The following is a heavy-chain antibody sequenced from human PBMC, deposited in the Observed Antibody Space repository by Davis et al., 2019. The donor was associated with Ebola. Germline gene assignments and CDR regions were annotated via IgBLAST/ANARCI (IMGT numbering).Heavy chain of an antibody. CDR2: IYYSGST. Sequence: MPSETLSLTCAVYGGSFSGYYWSWIRQHPGKGLEWIGYIYYSGSTYYIPSLKSRVTISVDTSKNQFSLKLSSVTAADTAVYYCARGRVAFDPWGQGTLVTVSS. CDR3: ARGRVAFDP. J-gene: IGHJ5*02. CDR1: GGSFSGYY. V-gene: IGHV4-34*01.